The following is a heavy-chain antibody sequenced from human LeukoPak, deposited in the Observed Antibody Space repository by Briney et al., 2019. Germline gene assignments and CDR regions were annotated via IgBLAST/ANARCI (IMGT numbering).Heavy chain of an antibody. V-gene: IGHV4-61*02. D-gene: IGHD3-9*01. J-gene: IGHJ6*03. CDR3: ASTKSSRYFDWLLSTGYYMDV. CDR1: GGSISSGSYY. CDR2: IYTSGST. Sequence: SETLSLTCTVSGGSISSGSYYWSWIRQPAGKGLEWIGRIYTSGSTNYNPSLKSRVTISVDTSKNQFSLKLSSVTAADTAVYYCASTKSSRYFDWLLSTGYYMDVWGRGTTVTVSS.